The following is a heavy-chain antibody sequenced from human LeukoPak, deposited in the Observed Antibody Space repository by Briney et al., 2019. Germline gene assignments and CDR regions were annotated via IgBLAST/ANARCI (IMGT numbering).Heavy chain of an antibody. V-gene: IGHV3-33*01. Sequence: GGSLRLSCAASGLTFRNYGMHWVRQAPGKGLEWVAVIWYDGSNQYYLDSVKGRFTVSRDNAKNTLYLQMNSLRAEDTAVYYCATDRYSGKYYDYCGQGTLVTVSS. CDR3: ATDRYSGKYYDY. D-gene: IGHD1-26*01. CDR1: GLTFRNYG. J-gene: IGHJ4*02. CDR2: IWYDGSNQ.